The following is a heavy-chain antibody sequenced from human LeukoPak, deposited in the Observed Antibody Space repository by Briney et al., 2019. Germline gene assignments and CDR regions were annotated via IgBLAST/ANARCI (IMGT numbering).Heavy chain of an antibody. CDR1: GFTFSSYD. J-gene: IGHJ4*02. CDR2: IGTTGDT. V-gene: IGHV3-13*04. CDR3: ARVESRGYYYFDY. Sequence: GGSLRLSCAASGFTFSSYDMHWVRQVTGKGLEWVSGIGTTGDTSYAGSVRGRFTISRENARNSLYLQMNSLRAGDTAVYYCARVESRGYYYFDYWGQGTLVTVSS. D-gene: IGHD3-22*01.